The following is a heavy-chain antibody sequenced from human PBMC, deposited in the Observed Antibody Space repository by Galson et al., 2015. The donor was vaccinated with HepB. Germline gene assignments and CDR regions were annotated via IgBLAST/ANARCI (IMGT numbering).Heavy chain of an antibody. CDR1: GFTFSSYW. Sequence: SLRLSCAASGFTFSSYWMSWVRQAPGKGLEWVANIKEDGSEKYYVDSVKGRFTISRDNAKNSLYLQMNSLRAEDTAVYYCARDSPQYDFWSGYSANWFDPWGQGTLVTVSS. V-gene: IGHV3-7*01. D-gene: IGHD3-3*01. J-gene: IGHJ5*02. CDR3: ARDSPQYDFWSGYSANWFDP. CDR2: IKEDGSEK.